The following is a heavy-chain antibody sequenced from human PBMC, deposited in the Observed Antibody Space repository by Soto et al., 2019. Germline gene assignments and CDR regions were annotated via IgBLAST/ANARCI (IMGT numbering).Heavy chain of an antibody. Sequence: VKVSCKASGGTFSSYAISWVRQAPGQGLEWMGGIIPIFGTANYAQKFQGRVTITADESTSAAYMELSSLRSEDTAVYYCAREGYCSGGSCPPGYYGMDVWGQGTTVTVSS. J-gene: IGHJ6*02. D-gene: IGHD2-15*01. CDR1: GGTFSSYA. CDR3: AREGYCSGGSCPPGYYGMDV. CDR2: IIPIFGTA. V-gene: IGHV1-69*13.